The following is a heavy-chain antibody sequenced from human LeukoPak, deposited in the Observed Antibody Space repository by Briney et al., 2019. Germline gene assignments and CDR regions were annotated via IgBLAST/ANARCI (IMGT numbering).Heavy chain of an antibody. V-gene: IGHV4-39*01. J-gene: IGHJ4*02. CDR2: IYYSGST. CDR3: VRHLTYYYGSGSYYLDY. CDR1: GGSISSSSYY. Sequence: SETLSLTCTVSGGSISSSSYYWGWIRQPPGKGLEWIGTIYYSGSTSYNASLKSRVTISEDTFKNQFSLKLSSVTAVDTAVYYCVRHLTYYYGSGSYYLDYWGQGTLVTVSS. D-gene: IGHD3-10*01.